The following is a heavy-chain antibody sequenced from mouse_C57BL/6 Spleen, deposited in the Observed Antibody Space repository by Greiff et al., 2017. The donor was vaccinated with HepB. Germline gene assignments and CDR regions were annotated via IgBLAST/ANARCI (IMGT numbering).Heavy chain of an antibody. CDR2: ISDGGSYT. Sequence: DVQLQESGGGLVKPGGSLKLSCAASGFTFSSYAMSWVRQTPEKRLEWVATISDGGSYTYYPDNVKGRFTISRDNAKNNLYLQMSHLKSEDTAMYYCAREGHYGSSPGRFDVWGTGTTVTVSS. CDR3: AREGHYGSSPGRFDV. CDR1: GFTFSSYA. J-gene: IGHJ1*03. V-gene: IGHV5-4*01. D-gene: IGHD1-1*01.